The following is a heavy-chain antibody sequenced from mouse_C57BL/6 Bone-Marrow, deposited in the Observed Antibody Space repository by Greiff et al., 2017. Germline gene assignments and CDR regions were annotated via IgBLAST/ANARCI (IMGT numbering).Heavy chain of an antibody. J-gene: IGHJ2*01. V-gene: IGHV1-76*01. Sequence: VQLQQSGAELVRPGASVKLSCKASGYTFTDYYINWVKQRPGQGLEWIARIYPGSGNTYYNEKFKGKATLTAAKSSSTAYMQLSSLTSEYSAVYFCARWRGGDYWGQGTTLTVSS. CDR2: IYPGSGNT. CDR1: GYTFTDYY. CDR3: ARWRGGDY.